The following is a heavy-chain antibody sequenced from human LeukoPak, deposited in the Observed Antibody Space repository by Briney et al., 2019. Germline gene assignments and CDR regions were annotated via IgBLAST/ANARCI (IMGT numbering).Heavy chain of an antibody. CDR3: AKDSTYYDFWSGYHDY. D-gene: IGHD3-3*01. V-gene: IGHV3-30*18. CDR1: GFTFSSYG. J-gene: IGHJ4*02. Sequence: GGSLRLSCAASGFTFSSYGMHWVRQAPGKGLEWVAVISYDGSNKYYADSVKGRFTISRDNSKNTLYLQMNSLRAEDTAVYYCAKDSTYYDFWSGYHDYWGQGTLVTVSS. CDR2: ISYDGSNK.